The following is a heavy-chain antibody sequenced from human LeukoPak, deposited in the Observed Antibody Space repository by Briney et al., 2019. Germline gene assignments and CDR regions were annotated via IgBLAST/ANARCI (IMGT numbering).Heavy chain of an antibody. D-gene: IGHD6-19*01. CDR2: ISSDGSDK. V-gene: IGHV3-30-3*01. CDR3: AKDPAEAKTFDY. Sequence: GGSLRLSCAASGFTFSNYAMHWVRQAPGKGLEWVAIISSDGSDKYYADSVKGRFTISRDNSKNTLYLQMNSLRAEDTAVYYCAKDPAEAKTFDYWGQGTLVTVSS. J-gene: IGHJ4*02. CDR1: GFTFSNYA.